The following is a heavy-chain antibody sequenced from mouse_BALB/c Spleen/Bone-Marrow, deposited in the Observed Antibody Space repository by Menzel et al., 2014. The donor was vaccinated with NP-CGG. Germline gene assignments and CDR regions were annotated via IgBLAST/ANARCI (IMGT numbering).Heavy chain of an antibody. Sequence: VNLVESGGGLVQPGGSLKLSCAASGFDFSRYWMSWVRQAPGKGLEWIGEINPNSRTINYTPSLKDKFIISRDNAKNTLDLQMSKVRSEDTALYYCARCGYYGFLEYWGQGTTLTVSS. D-gene: IGHD1-1*01. J-gene: IGHJ2*01. CDR2: INPNSRTI. V-gene: IGHV4-1*02. CDR3: ARCGYYGFLEY. CDR1: GFDFSRYW.